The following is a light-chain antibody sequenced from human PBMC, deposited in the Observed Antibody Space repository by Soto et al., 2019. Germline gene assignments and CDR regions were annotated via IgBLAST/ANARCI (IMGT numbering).Light chain of an antibody. Sequence: QSALTQPASVSGSPGQSITISCTGTSSDVGSYNLVSWYQQHPGKAPKLMIYEGSKRPSGVSNRFSGSKSGNTASLTISGXXXXXXADYYCCSYAGSDVVFGGGTKVTVL. CDR2: EGS. V-gene: IGLV2-23*01. CDR1: SSDVGSYNL. CDR3: CSYAGSDVV. J-gene: IGLJ2*01.